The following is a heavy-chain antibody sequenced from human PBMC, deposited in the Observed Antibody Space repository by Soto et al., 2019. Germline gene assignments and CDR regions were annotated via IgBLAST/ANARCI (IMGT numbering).Heavy chain of an antibody. V-gene: IGHV3-30-3*01. CDR3: AIDIGGYRDFQH. J-gene: IGHJ1*01. Sequence: QVQLVESGGGVVQPGRSLRLSCAASGFTFSSYAMHWVRQAPGKGLEWVAVISYDGSNKYYADSVKGRFTISRDNSKNTLYLQMNSLRAEDTAVYYCAIDIGGYRDFQHWGQGTLVTVSS. D-gene: IGHD3-22*01. CDR1: GFTFSSYA. CDR2: ISYDGSNK.